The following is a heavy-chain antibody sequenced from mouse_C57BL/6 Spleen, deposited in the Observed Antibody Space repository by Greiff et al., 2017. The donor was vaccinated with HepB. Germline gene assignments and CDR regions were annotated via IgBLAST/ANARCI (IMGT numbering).Heavy chain of an antibody. Sequence: VHEKQSGAELVKAGASVKMSCKASGYTFTSYWMHWVKQRLGQGLEWFAETNPTNGRTYYNEKFKSKATLTVDKSSSTAYMLLSGPTFEDSAVYYCARIKKIVATYFDYWGQGTTLTVSS. CDR3: ARIKKIVATYFDY. J-gene: IGHJ2*01. V-gene: IGHV1S81*02. D-gene: IGHD1-1*01. CDR2: TNPTNGRT. CDR1: GYTFTSYW.